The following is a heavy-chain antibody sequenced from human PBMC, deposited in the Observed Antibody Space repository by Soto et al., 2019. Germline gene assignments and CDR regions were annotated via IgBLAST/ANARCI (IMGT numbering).Heavy chain of an antibody. Sequence: PSETLSLTCTVSGGSISSYYWSWIRQPAGKGLEWIGRIYTSGSTNYNPSLKSRVTMSVDTSKNQFSLKLSSVTAADTAVYYCARDQSAIQLGFFNSPTYSGWFDPWGQGTRVTVSS. CDR1: GGSISSYY. D-gene: IGHD5-18*01. CDR3: ARDQSAIQLGFFNSPTYSGWFDP. V-gene: IGHV4-4*07. J-gene: IGHJ5*02. CDR2: IYTSGST.